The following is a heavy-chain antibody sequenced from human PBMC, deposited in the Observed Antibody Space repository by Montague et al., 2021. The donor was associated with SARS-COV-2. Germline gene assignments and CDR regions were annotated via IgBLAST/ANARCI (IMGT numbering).Heavy chain of an antibody. CDR3: ARGSGWMGNAFDI. V-gene: IGHV4-59*01. J-gene: IGHJ3*02. CDR2: IYYSGST. Sequence: SETLSLTCTVAGGSISSYYWSWIRQPPGKGLEWIGYIYYSGSTNYNPSLKSRVTISVDTSKNQFSLKLSSVTAAETAVYYCARGSGWMGNAFDIWGQGTMVTVPS. D-gene: IGHD6-19*01. CDR1: GGSISSYY.